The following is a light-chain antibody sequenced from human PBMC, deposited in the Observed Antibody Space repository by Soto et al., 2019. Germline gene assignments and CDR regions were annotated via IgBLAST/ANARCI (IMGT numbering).Light chain of an antibody. J-gene: IGLJ2*01. V-gene: IGLV2-14*03. CDR1: SSDIGAYAY. Sequence: QSALTQPASVSGSPGQSIAISCTGTSSDIGAYAYVSWYQQHPGKIPKLIVFDVNDRPSGVSSRFSGSKSGNTASLTISGLQAEDEADYYCGSYTRSNSVIFGGGTKLTVL. CDR3: GSYTRSNSVI. CDR2: DVN.